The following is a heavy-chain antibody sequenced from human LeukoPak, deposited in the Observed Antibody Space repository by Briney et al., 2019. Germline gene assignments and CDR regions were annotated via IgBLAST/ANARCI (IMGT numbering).Heavy chain of an antibody. CDR3: AKVWGSYSTGYFDY. J-gene: IGHJ4*02. Sequence: GGSLRLSCAASRFTFSSYAMNWVRQAPGKGLEWVSAISGSGGSIYYTDSVKGRLTISRDNSKNTLFLQMNSLRAEDTAVYYCAKVWGSYSTGYFDYWGQGTLVTVSS. CDR1: RFTFSSYA. V-gene: IGHV3-23*01. D-gene: IGHD1-26*01. CDR2: ISGSGGSI.